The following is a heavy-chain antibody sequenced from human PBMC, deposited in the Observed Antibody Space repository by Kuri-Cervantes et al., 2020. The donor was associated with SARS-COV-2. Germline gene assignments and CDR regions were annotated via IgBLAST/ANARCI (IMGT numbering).Heavy chain of an antibody. CDR2: IWYDGCNK. V-gene: IGHV3-30*02. Sequence: GESLKISCAASGFTFSSYVMHWVRQAPGKGLDWVALIWYDGCNKYYVDSVKGRFTISRDNSKNTLYLQMNSLRAGDTAVYYCARDFSVDYVWYFDLWGRGTLVTVAS. CDR1: GFTFSSYV. J-gene: IGHJ2*01. CDR3: ARDFSVDYVWYFDL. D-gene: IGHD4-17*01.